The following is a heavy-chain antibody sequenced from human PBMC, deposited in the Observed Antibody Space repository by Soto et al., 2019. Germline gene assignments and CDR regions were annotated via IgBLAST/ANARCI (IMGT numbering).Heavy chain of an antibody. CDR1: GFTFSSYS. D-gene: IGHD3-9*01. CDR2: ISSSSSYI. V-gene: IGHV3-21*01. Sequence: PVGSLRLSCAASGFTFSSYSMNWVRQAPGKGLEWVSSISSSSSYIYYADSVKGRFTISRDNAKNSLHLQMNSLRAEDTAVYYCARAESYDILTGYSNFDYWGQGTLVTVSS. J-gene: IGHJ4*02. CDR3: ARAESYDILTGYSNFDY.